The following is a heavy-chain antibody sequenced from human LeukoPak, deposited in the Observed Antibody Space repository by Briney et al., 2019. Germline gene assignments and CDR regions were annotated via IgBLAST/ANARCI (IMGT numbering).Heavy chain of an antibody. J-gene: IGHJ4*02. CDR2: IDSSGSTM. V-gene: IGHV3-11*04. Sequence: LSLTCAVSGYSISSNNWWGWIRQAPGKGLEWVSYIDSSGSTMYYADTVKGRFTISRDNAKKSLYLLMNSLRAEDTAVYYCARDSGGYSSSTFDYWGQGTLVTVSS. D-gene: IGHD6-6*01. CDR1: GYSISSNNW. CDR3: ARDSGGYSSSTFDY.